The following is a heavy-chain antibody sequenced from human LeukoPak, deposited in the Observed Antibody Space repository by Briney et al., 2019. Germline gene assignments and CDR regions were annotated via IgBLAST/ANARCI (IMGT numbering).Heavy chain of an antibody. V-gene: IGHV1-46*01. J-gene: IGHJ4*02. CDR1: GYTFTIYY. Sequence: GASVKVSCKASGYTFTIYYIHWVRQAPGQGLEWMGMINPSGGSATYAQKFQGRVTMTRDTSTSTVYMELSSLRSEDTAVYYCARARDTGDYWGQGTLVTVFS. CDR3: ARARDTGDY. D-gene: IGHD3-16*02. CDR2: INPSGGSA.